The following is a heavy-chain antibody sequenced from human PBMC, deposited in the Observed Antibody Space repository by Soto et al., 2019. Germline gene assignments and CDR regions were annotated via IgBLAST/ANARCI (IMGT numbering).Heavy chain of an antibody. J-gene: IGHJ4*02. Sequence: GGSLRLSCAASGFTFSRYGMHWVRQAPGKGLEWVAVIWYDGSNKYYADSVKGRFTISRDNSKNTLYLQMNSLRAEDTAVYYCARDSNWNSEGIDYWGQGTLVTVSS. CDR1: GFTFSRYG. V-gene: IGHV3-33*01. D-gene: IGHD1-7*01. CDR2: IWYDGSNK. CDR3: ARDSNWNSEGIDY.